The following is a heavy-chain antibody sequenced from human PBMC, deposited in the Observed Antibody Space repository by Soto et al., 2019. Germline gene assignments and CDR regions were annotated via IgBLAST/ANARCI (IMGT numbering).Heavy chain of an antibody. V-gene: IGHV3-33*01. J-gene: IGHJ4*02. Sequence: GGSLRLSCAASGFTFSSYGMHWVRQAPGKGLEWVAVIWYDGSNKYYADSVKGRFTISRDNSKNTLYLQMNSLRAEDTAVYYCARDGETAAGKGDFDYWGQGTLVTVSS. CDR3: ARDGETAAGKGDFDY. CDR2: IWYDGSNK. D-gene: IGHD6-13*01. CDR1: GFTFSSYG.